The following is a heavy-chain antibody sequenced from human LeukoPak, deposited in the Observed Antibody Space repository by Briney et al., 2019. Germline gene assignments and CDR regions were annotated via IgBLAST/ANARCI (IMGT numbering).Heavy chain of an antibody. V-gene: IGHV4-59*11. Sequence: SETLSLTCTVSGGSITSHYWSWVRQPPGKGLEWIAYLFDSVRTKDNPSLKSRLTLSADTSKNQFSLRPNSVTAADTAVYYCATIKRGSIFGYFDFWGQGIKVTVSS. CDR3: ATIKRGSIFGYFDF. CDR2: LFDSVRT. D-gene: IGHD5-18*01. J-gene: IGHJ4*02. CDR1: GGSITSHY.